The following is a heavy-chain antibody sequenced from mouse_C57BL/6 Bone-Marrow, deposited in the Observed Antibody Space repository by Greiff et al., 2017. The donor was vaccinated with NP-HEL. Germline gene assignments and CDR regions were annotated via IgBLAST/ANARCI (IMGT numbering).Heavy chain of an antibody. V-gene: IGHV8-8*01. Sequence: QVTLKVSGPGILQPSQTLSLTCSFSGFSLSTFGMGVVWIRHPSGMGLVWLAHIWWDDDKYYNPALKSRHTISKDTTKNQVFLKNDNVDTADTATYYCARIGPGAYWGQGTLVTVSA. CDR2: IWWDDDK. CDR3: ARIGPGAY. J-gene: IGHJ3*01. CDR1: GFSLSTFGMG.